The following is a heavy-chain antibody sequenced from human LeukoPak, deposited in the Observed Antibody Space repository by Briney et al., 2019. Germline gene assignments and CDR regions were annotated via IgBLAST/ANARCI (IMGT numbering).Heavy chain of an antibody. V-gene: IGHV3-7*03. D-gene: IGHD6-13*01. CDR1: GFPFSSYS. CDR2: IKPDGTTK. Sequence: GGSLRLSCAASGFPFSSYSMTWVRQAPGKGLEWVANIKPDGTTKFYVDSVKGRFTISRDNALNSLYLQMSSLRAEDTAIYYCARSIPYGTTWYGRSDYWGQGTLVTVSS. CDR3: ARSIPYGTTWYGRSDY. J-gene: IGHJ4*02.